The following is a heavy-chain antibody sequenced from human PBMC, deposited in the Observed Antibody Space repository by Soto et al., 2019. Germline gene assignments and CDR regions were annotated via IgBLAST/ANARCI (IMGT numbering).Heavy chain of an antibody. V-gene: IGHV4-31*03. D-gene: IGHD3-16*02. CDR1: GGSISSGGYY. CDR2: IYYSGST. CDR3: ARGGDDYIWGSYRYVIAAADAFDI. Sequence: SETLFLTCTVSGGSISSGGYYWSWIRQHPGKGLEWIGYIYYSGSTYYNPSLKSRVTISVDTSKNQFSLKLSSVTAADTAVYYCARGGDDYIWGSYRYVIAAADAFDIWGQGTMVTVSS. J-gene: IGHJ3*02.